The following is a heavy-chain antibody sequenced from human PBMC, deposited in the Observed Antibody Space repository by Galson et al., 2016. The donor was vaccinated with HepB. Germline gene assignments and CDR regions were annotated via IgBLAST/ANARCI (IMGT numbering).Heavy chain of an antibody. CDR2: ISDSGHTI. Sequence: SLRLSCAASGFTFNTYEINWVRQAPGKGLERVSYISDSGHTIYYADSVRGRFTISRDNAKSSVNLQMYSLRVEDTAVYYCARDPGEGDGGNWGAFDLWGQGTVVTVSS. CDR1: GFTFNTYE. D-gene: IGHD4-23*01. CDR3: ARDPGEGDGGNWGAFDL. V-gene: IGHV3-48*03. J-gene: IGHJ3*01.